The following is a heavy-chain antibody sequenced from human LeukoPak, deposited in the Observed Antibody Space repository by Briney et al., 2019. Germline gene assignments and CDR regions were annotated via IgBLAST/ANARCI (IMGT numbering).Heavy chain of an antibody. Sequence: SETLSLTCAVYGGSFSGYYWSWVRQPPGKGLEWIGEINHSGSTKYNPSLRSRGTISVDTSKNQFSLKLSSVTAADTAVYYCARAGRYVWGSYRPPIDFDYGGQGTLVTVS. CDR3: ARAGRYVWGSYRPPIDFDY. CDR1: GGSFSGYY. V-gene: IGHV4-34*01. D-gene: IGHD3-16*02. CDR2: INHSGST. J-gene: IGHJ4*02.